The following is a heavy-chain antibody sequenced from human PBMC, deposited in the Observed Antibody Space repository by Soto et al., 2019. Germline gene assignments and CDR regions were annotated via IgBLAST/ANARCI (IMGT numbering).Heavy chain of an antibody. CDR2: VSPGGST. Sequence: QVQLQQWGAGLLKPSETLSLTCAVYGGSFSGHYWTWIRQPPGKGLEWIGEVSPGGSTNYNSSLKSRVTVSGDTSKNQFSLKLTSVTAADTGVYYCARGRGGLHRTAELYSWGQGTLVTVSS. CDR3: ARGRGGLHRTAELYS. J-gene: IGHJ4*02. V-gene: IGHV4-34*01. CDR1: GGSFSGHY. D-gene: IGHD7-27*01.